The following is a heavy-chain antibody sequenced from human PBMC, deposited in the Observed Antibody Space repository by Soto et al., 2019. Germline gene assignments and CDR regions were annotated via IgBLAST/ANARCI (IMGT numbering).Heavy chain of an antibody. J-gene: IGHJ6*02. Sequence: QVQLVESGGGVVQPGRALRLSCAASGFTFSSYGMHWVRQAPGKGLAWVAVISYDGSNKYYADSVKGRFTISRDNSKNTLYLQMSSLRAEDTAVYYCVKDGSSGWPYYYGMDVWGQGPTVTVSS. CDR1: GFTFSSYG. D-gene: IGHD6-19*01. CDR2: ISYDGSNK. CDR3: VKDGSSGWPYYYGMDV. V-gene: IGHV3-30*18.